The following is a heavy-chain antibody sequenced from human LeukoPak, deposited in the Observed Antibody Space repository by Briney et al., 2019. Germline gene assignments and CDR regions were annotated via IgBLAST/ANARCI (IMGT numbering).Heavy chain of an antibody. Sequence: SVKVSCKASGGTFSSYAIGWVRQAPGQGLEWMGGIIPIFGTANYAQKFQGRVTITADESTSTAYMELSSLRSEDTAVYYCARLERSVITTGYYYYGMDVWGQGTTVTVSS. V-gene: IGHV1-69*13. D-gene: IGHD3-22*01. CDR2: IIPIFGTA. CDR1: GGTFSSYA. CDR3: ARLERSVITTGYYYYGMDV. J-gene: IGHJ6*02.